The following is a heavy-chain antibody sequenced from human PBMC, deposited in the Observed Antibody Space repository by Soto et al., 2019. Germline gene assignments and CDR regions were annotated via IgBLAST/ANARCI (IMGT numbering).Heavy chain of an antibody. CDR3: ASLPCANYYYCGMDV. J-gene: IGHJ6*02. Sequence: QVQLVQSGAEVKKPGASVKVSCKASGYTFTSYDINWVRQATGQGLEWMGWMNPNSGNTGYAQKCQDRVTMTRNTSISTAYMELSSLRSEDTAVYYCASLPCANYYYCGMDVWGQGTTVTVSS. CDR2: MNPNSGNT. V-gene: IGHV1-8*01. CDR1: GYTFTSYD.